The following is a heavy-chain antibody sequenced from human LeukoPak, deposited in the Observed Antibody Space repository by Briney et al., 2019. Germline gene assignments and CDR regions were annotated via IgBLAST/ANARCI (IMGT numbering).Heavy chain of an antibody. J-gene: IGHJ6*04. CDR2: IKSKTDGGTT. Sequence: GGSLRLSCAASGFTFSNAWMSWVRQAPGKGLEWVGRIKSKTDGGTTDYAAPVKGRFTISRDDSKNTLYLQMNSLKTEDTAVYYCTTDPQYCSGGSCYPGSARSHYYGMDVWGKGTTVTVSS. D-gene: IGHD2-15*01. CDR3: TTDPQYCSGGSCYPGSARSHYYGMDV. V-gene: IGHV3-15*01. CDR1: GFTFSNAW.